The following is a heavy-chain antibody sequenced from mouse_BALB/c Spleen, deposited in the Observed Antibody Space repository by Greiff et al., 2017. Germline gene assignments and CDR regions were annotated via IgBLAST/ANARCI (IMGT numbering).Heavy chain of an antibody. CDR1: GFTFSSYG. CDR2: ISSGGSYT. D-gene: IGHD2-4*01. CDR3: ARIYYDTFAY. Sequence: DVQLVESGGDLVKPGGSLKLSCAASGFTFSSYGMSWVRQTPDKRLEWVATISSGGSYTYYPDSVKGRFTISRDNAKNTLYLQMSSLKSEDTAMYYCARIYYDTFAYWGQGTLVTVSA. J-gene: IGHJ3*01. V-gene: IGHV5-6*01.